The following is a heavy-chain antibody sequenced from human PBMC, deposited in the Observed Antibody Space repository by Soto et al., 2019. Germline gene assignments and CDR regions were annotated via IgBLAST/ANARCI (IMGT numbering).Heavy chain of an antibody. D-gene: IGHD6-13*01. J-gene: IGHJ4*02. CDR2: IDPSDSYT. V-gene: IGHV5-10-1*04. CDR3: ASSPFRQQLPPFDY. Sequence: GKGLEWMGRIDPSDSYTNYSPSFQGQVTISADKSISTAYLQWSSLKASDTAMYYCASSPFRQQLPPFDYWGQGTLVTVSS.